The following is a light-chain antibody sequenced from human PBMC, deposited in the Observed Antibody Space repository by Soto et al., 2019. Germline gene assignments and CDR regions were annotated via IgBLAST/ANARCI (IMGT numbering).Light chain of an antibody. V-gene: IGLV2-11*01. CDR2: DVN. CDR1: RSDVSAYNY. CDR3: CSYAGRYTRV. Sequence: QSVLTQPRSVSGSPGQSITISCTGTRSDVSAYNYVSWYQQHPGKAPKILIYDVNERPSGVPDRFSGSKSGNTASLTISGLQTEDEADYYCCSYAGRYTRVFGGGTKLTVL. J-gene: IGLJ3*02.